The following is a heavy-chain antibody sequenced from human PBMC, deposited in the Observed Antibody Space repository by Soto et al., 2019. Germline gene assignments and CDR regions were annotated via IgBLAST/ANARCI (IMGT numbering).Heavy chain of an antibody. Sequence: SGPTLVNPTQTLTLTCTFSGFSLSTSGTCVSWIRQPPGKALEWLALIDWDDDKYYSTSLKTRLTISKDTSKNQVVLTMTNMDPVDTATYYCARKDCSGGSCYSWYFDYWGQGTLVTVSS. CDR1: GFSLSTSGTC. D-gene: IGHD2-15*01. J-gene: IGHJ4*02. CDR2: IDWDDDK. CDR3: ARKDCSGGSCYSWYFDY. V-gene: IGHV2-70*01.